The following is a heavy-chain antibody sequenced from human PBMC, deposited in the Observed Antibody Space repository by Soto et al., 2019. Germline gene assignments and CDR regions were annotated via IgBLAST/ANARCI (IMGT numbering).Heavy chain of an antibody. D-gene: IGHD6-19*01. CDR3: ARSQWLLPPNSFDP. V-gene: IGHV1-3*01. Sequence: ASVKVSCKASGYTFTSYAMHWVRQAPGQRLEWMGWINAANDNTKYSQKFQGRVTMTTDTSTSTAYMELRSLRSDDTAVYYCARSQWLLPPNSFDPSGQATLVTLSS. CDR2: INAANDNT. CDR1: GYTFTSYA. J-gene: IGHJ5*02.